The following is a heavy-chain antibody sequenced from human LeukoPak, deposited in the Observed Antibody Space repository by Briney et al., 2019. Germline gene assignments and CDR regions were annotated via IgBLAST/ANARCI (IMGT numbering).Heavy chain of an antibody. V-gene: IGHV1-2*04. Sequence: ASVKVSCKASGYTFTGYYMHWVRQAPGQGLEWMGWINPNSGGTNYAQKFQGWVTMTRDTSISTAYMELSRLRSDGTAVYYCARATVLGSGWYNYWGQGTLVTVSS. CDR3: ARATVLGSGWYNY. D-gene: IGHD6-19*01. CDR2: INPNSGGT. J-gene: IGHJ4*02. CDR1: GYTFTGYY.